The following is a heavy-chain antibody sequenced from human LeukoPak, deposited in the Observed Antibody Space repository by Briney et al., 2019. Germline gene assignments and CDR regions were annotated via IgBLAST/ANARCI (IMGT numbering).Heavy chain of an antibody. D-gene: IGHD3-22*01. J-gene: IGHJ3*01. V-gene: IGHV3-NL1*01. CDR1: GFTFSSYS. Sequence: GGSLRLSCAASGFTFSSYSMNWVRQAPGKGLEWVSVIYSGGSTYYADSVKGRFTVSRDNSKNTLYLQMNNLRTEDTAVYYCAKGDSSWGQGTMVTVSS. CDR2: IYSGGST. CDR3: AKGDSS.